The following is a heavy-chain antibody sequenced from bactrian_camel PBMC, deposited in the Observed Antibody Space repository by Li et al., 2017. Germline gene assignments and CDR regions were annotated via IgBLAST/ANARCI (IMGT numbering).Heavy chain of an antibody. Sequence: HVQLVESGGGSVQAGGSLRLSCAASGWTYSTYCMGWFRQAAGKEREGVASIYNTGMTGTYYADSVKGRFTISQDNAKNTLYLQMRSLKPEDTGVYSCAAGWGHCDLQADFRAWGQGTQVTVSS. J-gene: IGHJ6*01. CDR2: IYNTGMTGT. V-gene: IGHV3S1*01. D-gene: IGHD3*01. CDR3: AAGWGHCDLQADFRA. CDR1: GWTYSTYC.